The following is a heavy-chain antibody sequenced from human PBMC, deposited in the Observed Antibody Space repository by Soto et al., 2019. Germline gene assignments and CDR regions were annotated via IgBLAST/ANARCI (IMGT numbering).Heavy chain of an antibody. D-gene: IGHD1-26*01. CDR2: INRSGST. CDR3: ARKALYSGSPSYFDY. Sequence: SETLSLTCAVYGGSFSGYYWSWIRQPPGKGLEWIGEINRSGSTNYNPSLKSRVTISVDTSKNQFSLKLTPVTAADTAVYYCARKALYSGSPSYFDYWGQGILVTVSS. V-gene: IGHV4-34*01. J-gene: IGHJ4*02. CDR1: GGSFSGYY.